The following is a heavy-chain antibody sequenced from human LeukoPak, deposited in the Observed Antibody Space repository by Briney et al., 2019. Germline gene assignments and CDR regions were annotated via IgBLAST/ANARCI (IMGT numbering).Heavy chain of an antibody. D-gene: IGHD3-16*01. CDR2: INPNSGGT. CDR1: GYTFTGYY. CDR3: ARGTAFGGVISY. V-gene: IGHV1-2*02. Sequence: ALVKVSCKASGYTFTGYYMHWVRQAPGQGLEWMGWINPNSGGTNYAQKFQGRVTMTRDTSISTAYMELSRLRSDDTAVYYCARGTAFGGVISYWGQGTLVTVSS. J-gene: IGHJ4*02.